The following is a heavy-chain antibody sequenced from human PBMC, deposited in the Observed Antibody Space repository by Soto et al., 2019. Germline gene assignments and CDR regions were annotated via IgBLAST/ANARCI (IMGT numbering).Heavy chain of an antibody. J-gene: IGHJ6*02. V-gene: IGHV3-30*18. Sequence: QVHLVESGGGVVQPGRSLRLACAASGFTFSSHGMHWVRQAPGKGLEWVAVISNDGSEKFYADSVKGRFSISRDSSKNTLYLQLNSLRPEDTAVYYCAKPEGSGIFYYGMDVWGQGTTVTVSS. CDR3: AKPEGSGIFYYGMDV. D-gene: IGHD6-13*01. CDR1: GFTFSSHG. CDR2: ISNDGSEK.